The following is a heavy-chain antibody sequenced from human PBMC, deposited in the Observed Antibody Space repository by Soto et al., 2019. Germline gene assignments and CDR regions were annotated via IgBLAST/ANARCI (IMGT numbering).Heavy chain of an antibody. V-gene: IGHV4-34*01. CDR3: VVCLSSGCRY. CDR2: INHSGST. J-gene: IGHJ4*02. Sequence: PSETLSLTCAVYGGSFSGYYWSWIRQPPGKGLEWIGEINHSGSTNYNPSLKSRVTISVDTSKNQFSLKLSSVTAADTAVYYCVVCLSSGCRYWGQGTLVTVSS. CDR1: GGSFSGYY. D-gene: IGHD6-19*01.